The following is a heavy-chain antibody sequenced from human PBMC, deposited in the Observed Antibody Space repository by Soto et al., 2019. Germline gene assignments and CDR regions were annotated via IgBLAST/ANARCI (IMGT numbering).Heavy chain of an antibody. CDR2: LNPNSGDT. CDR3: ATSGGGWYLY. Sequence: QVQLVQSGAEVKKPGASVKVSCKASGYTFSSYDINWVRQATGQGLEWMGWLNPNSGDTGYAQKFQGRVTLTRNTSIHTASIELSSLTSDDTAVYYCATSGGGWYLYWGQGTLVTVSS. J-gene: IGHJ4*02. D-gene: IGHD6-19*01. V-gene: IGHV1-8*01. CDR1: GYTFSSYD.